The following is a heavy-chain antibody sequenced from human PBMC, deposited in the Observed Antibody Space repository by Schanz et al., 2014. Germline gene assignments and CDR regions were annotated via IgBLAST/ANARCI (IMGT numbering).Heavy chain of an antibody. J-gene: IGHJ4*02. CDR1: GYSFSDYD. V-gene: IGHV3-30*02. D-gene: IGHD3-10*01. CDR2: LRSDGSRR. CDR3: AKDPPRGVRTPINPTLDY. Sequence: VQLVESGGGVVQPGGSLRLSCVGSGYSFSDYDMYWIRQAPGKGLEWLAFLRSDGSRRAYADSVKGRFTISRDNSRNTLSLQMSSRRPEDTAVYYCAKDPPRGVRTPINPTLDYWGQGTRVTVS.